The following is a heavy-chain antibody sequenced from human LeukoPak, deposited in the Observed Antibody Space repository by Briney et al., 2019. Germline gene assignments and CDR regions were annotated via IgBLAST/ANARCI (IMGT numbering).Heavy chain of an antibody. CDR1: GFTFSSYW. CDR3: ARVQRDRPDLIRYFDGNLSSRIWYFDY. D-gene: IGHD3-9*01. J-gene: IGHJ4*02. CDR2: IKQDGSEK. V-gene: IGHV3-7*01. Sequence: PGGSLRLSCAASGFTFSSYWMSWVRQAPGKGLEWVANIKQDGSEKYYVDSVKGRFTISRDNAKNSLYLQMNSLRAEDTAVYYCARVQRDRPDLIRYFDGNLSSRIWYFDYWGQGTLVTVSS.